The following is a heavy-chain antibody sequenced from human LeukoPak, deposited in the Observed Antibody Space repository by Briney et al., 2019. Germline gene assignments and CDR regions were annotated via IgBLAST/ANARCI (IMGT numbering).Heavy chain of an antibody. CDR1: GYTFTGYY. Sequence: ASVKVSCKASGYTFTGYYMHWVRQAPGQGLEWMGWINPNSGSTNYTQKFQGRVTMTRDTSISTAYMELSRLRSDDTAVYYCARDQAAAGYLTSGENFDYWGQGTLVTVSS. CDR3: ARDQAAAGYLTSGENFDY. V-gene: IGHV1-2*02. J-gene: IGHJ4*02. CDR2: INPNSGST. D-gene: IGHD6-13*01.